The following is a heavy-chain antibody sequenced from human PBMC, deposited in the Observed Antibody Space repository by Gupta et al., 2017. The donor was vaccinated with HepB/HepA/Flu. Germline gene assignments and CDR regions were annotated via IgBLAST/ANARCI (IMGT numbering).Heavy chain of an antibody. D-gene: IGHD3-22*01. V-gene: IGHV2-26*01. Sequence: VTLKESGPVLVKPTETLTLTCDVSGFSLTNARMGVSWLRQPPGKGLEWLAHIFSNIEKSYRASLRSRLTISRDASKSQVVLGMTDMDPMDSATYFCARHEFNTYHYFDSWGPGIVVTVSS. CDR1: GFSLTNARMG. CDR3: ARHEFNTYHYFDS. J-gene: IGHJ4*02. CDR2: IFSNIEK.